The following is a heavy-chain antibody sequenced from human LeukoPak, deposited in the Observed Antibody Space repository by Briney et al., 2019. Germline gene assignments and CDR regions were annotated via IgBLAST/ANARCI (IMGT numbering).Heavy chain of an antibody. CDR3: ARRTRYYYDSSGYYPFDY. V-gene: IGHV4-38-2*02. CDR1: DYSISSGYY. J-gene: IGHJ4*02. Sequence: PSETLSLTCTVSDYSISSGYYWGWIRPPPGKGLEWIGTIYHGGSTFYNPSLKSRVTISVDTSKNQFPLKLSSVTAADTAVYYCARRTRYYYDSSGYYPFDYWGQGTLVTVSS. CDR2: IYHGGST. D-gene: IGHD3-22*01.